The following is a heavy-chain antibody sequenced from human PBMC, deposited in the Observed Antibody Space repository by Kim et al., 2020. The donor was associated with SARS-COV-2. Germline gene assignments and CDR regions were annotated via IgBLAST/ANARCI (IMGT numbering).Heavy chain of an antibody. D-gene: IGHD3-10*01. CDR2: IKSKTDGGTT. CDR1: GFTFSNAW. CDR3: TTDPVTMVRGVTALVS. J-gene: IGHJ4*02. V-gene: IGHV3-15*01. Sequence: GGSLRLSCAASGFTFSNAWMSWVRQAPGKGLEWVGRIKSKTDGGTTDYAAPVKGRFTISRDDSKNTLYLQMNSLKTEDTAVYYCTTDPVTMVRGVTALVSWGQGTLVTVSS.